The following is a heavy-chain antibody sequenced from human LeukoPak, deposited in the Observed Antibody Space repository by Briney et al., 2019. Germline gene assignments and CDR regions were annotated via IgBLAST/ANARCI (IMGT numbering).Heavy chain of an antibody. Sequence: SETLSLTCTVSGGSISSYYWSWIRQPPGKGLEWIRYIYYSGSTNYNPSLKSRVTISVDTSKNQFSLKLSSVTAADTAVYYCARHKDILTGYYSDSFDYWGQGTLVTVSS. CDR2: IYYSGST. CDR3: ARHKDILTGYYSDSFDY. CDR1: GGSISSYY. V-gene: IGHV4-59*08. D-gene: IGHD3-9*01. J-gene: IGHJ4*02.